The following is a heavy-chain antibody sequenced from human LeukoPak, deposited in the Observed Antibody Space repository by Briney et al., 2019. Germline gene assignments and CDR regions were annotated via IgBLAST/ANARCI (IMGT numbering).Heavy chain of an antibody. V-gene: IGHV4-39*01. CDR2: IYYSGGP. J-gene: IGHJ4*02. CDR1: GGSLTSSSYY. CDR3: ARHHDCSSSSCYSSYFDY. D-gene: IGHD2-2*01. Sequence: PSETLSLTCTVSGGSLTSSSYYWGWIRQPPGRGLEWLGSIYYSGGPYYNPSLKSRVTMSVDTSKNQISLKLGSVTAADTAVYYCARHHDCSSSSCYSSYFDYWGQGTLVTVSS.